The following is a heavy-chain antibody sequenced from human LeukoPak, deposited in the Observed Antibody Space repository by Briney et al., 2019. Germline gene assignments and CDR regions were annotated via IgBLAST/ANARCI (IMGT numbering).Heavy chain of an antibody. CDR1: GGSISSYY. V-gene: IGHV4-59*01. D-gene: IGHD5-24*01. Sequence: PSETLSLTCIVSGGSISSYYWSWIRQPPGKGLEWIGYISDSGSTNYNPSLKSRVIISVDTSKNQFSLKLRSVTAADTAVYYCAREKMATITTRAWHFDPWGRGTLVTVSS. J-gene: IGHJ2*01. CDR2: ISDSGST. CDR3: AREKMATITTRAWHFDP.